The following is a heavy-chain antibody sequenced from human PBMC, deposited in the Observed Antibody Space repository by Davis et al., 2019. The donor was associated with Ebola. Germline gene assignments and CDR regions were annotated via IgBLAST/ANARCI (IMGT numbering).Heavy chain of an antibody. D-gene: IGHD3-22*01. CDR2: IRSEATSQ. CDR1: GFTLSDYY. CDR3: ARDGPNYDVDY. Sequence: GESLKISCAASGFTLSDYYMSWLRQAPGKGLEWVVFIRSEATSQDYGKSVQGRFFISRDDSKNTLYLQMNSLRVDETAVYFCARDGPNYDVDYWGQGTLVTVSA. V-gene: IGHV3-30*02. J-gene: IGHJ4*02.